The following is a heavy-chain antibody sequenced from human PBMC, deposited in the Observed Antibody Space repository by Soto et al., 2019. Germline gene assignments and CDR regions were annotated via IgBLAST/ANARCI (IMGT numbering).Heavy chain of an antibody. CDR1: GGTFSSYA. CDR3: ARTRDGYYDILTGPSVFYY. J-gene: IGHJ4*02. Sequence: QVQLVQSGAEVKKPGSSVKVSCKASGGTFSSYAISWVRQAPGQGLEWMGGIIPIFGTANYAQKFQGRVTITADESTSTAYMELSSLRSEDTAVYYCARTRDGYYDILTGPSVFYYWGQGTLVTVSS. CDR2: IIPIFGTA. V-gene: IGHV1-69*01. D-gene: IGHD3-9*01.